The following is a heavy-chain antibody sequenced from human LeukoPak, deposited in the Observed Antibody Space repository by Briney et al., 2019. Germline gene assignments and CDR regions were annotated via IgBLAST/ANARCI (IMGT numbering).Heavy chain of an antibody. CDR2: IYVSGNS. CDR1: GASVSGDY. Sequence: SETLSPTCTVSGASVSGDYWSWIRQPPGRGLEWIGYIYVSGNSNYNPSLKSRVSISLDTSKNQVSLTLTSVTAADTAVYYCARHPFSSPFDHWGQGTLVAVSS. J-gene: IGHJ4*02. V-gene: IGHV4-59*08. CDR3: ARHPFSSPFDH.